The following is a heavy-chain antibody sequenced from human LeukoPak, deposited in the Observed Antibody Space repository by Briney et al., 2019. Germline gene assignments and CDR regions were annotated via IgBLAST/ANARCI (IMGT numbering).Heavy chain of an antibody. CDR1: GFIVSGDF. Sequence: GGSLRLSCAASGFIVSGDFMSWVRQAPGKGLEWVSVIYSDGSTYYADSVKGRFTISRDNAKNSLYLQMNSLRAEDTAVYYCASFFVDVPAASYYYGMDVWGQGTTVTVSS. CDR3: ASFFVDVPAASYYYGMDV. J-gene: IGHJ6*02. D-gene: IGHD2-2*01. CDR2: IYSDGST. V-gene: IGHV3-66*01.